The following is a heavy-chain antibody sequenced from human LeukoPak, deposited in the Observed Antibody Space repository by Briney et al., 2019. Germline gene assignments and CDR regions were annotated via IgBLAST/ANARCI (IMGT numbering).Heavy chain of an antibody. J-gene: IGHJ6*03. Sequence: ASVKVSCKASGYTFTSYGISWVRQAPGQGLEWMGWISAYNGNTNYAQKLQGRVTMTTDTSTSTAYMELRSLRSDDTAVYYCARGQLESGVYYYYYMDVWGKGTTVTVSS. V-gene: IGHV1-18*01. CDR1: GYTFTSYG. D-gene: IGHD6-6*01. CDR3: ARGQLESGVYYYYYMDV. CDR2: ISAYNGNT.